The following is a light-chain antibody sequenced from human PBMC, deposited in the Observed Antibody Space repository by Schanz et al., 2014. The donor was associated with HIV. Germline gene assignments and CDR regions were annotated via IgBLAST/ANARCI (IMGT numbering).Light chain of an antibody. CDR3: NSYTSSSTWV. Sequence: SALTQPASVSGSPGQSITISCTGTSSDVGYYNYVSWYQQHPGKAPKLMIYDVSNRPSGVSNRFSGSKSGNTASLTISGLQADDEADYYCNSYTSSSTWVFGGGTKLTVL. CDR2: DVS. CDR1: SSDVGYYNY. V-gene: IGLV2-14*03. J-gene: IGLJ3*02.